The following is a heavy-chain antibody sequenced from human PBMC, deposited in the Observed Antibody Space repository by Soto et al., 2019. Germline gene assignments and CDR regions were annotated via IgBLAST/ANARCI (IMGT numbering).Heavy chain of an antibody. J-gene: IGHJ3*02. Sequence: SETLSLTCTVSGVSISSSSYYWGWIRQPPGKGLEWIGSIYYSGSTYYNPSLKSRVTISVDTSKNQFSLKLSSVTAADTAVYYCARRYYDILTGYRSDDAFDIWGQGTMVT. V-gene: IGHV4-39*01. CDR3: ARRYYDILTGYRSDDAFDI. CDR1: GVSISSSSYY. D-gene: IGHD3-9*01. CDR2: IYYSGST.